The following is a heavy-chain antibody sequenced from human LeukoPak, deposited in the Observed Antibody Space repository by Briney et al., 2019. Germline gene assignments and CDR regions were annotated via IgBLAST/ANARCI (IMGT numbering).Heavy chain of an antibody. D-gene: IGHD5-18*01. Sequence: PSETLSLTCTVSGGSISNYYWSWIRQPPGKGLEWNGYIYYSGSTDYNPSLRSRVTISVDTSKSQFSLKLSSVTAADTAVYYCASGRGLYSFYAFDIWGQGTMVTVSS. V-gene: IGHV4-59*01. CDR3: ASGRGLYSFYAFDI. J-gene: IGHJ3*02. CDR2: IYYSGST. CDR1: GGSISNYY.